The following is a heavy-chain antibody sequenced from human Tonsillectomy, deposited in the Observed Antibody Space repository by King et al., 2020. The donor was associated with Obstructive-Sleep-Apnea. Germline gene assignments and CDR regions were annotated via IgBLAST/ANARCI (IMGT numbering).Heavy chain of an antibody. J-gene: IGHJ4*02. CDR1: GGSISSYY. Sequence: QLQESGPGLVKPSETLSLTCTVSGGSISSYYWSWIRQPPGKGLEWIGYFYYSGSTNYNPSLKSRVTISVDTSKNQFSLKLSSVTAADTAVYYCARGGLYYDSSGYRYYFDYWGQGTLVTVSS. V-gene: IGHV4-59*01. D-gene: IGHD3-22*01. CDR3: ARGGLYYDSSGYRYYFDY. CDR2: FYYSGST.